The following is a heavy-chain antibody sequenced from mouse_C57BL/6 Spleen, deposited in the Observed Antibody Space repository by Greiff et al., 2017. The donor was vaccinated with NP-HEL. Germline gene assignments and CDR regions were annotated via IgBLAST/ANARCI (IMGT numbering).Heavy chain of an antibody. CDR2: ISSGGDYI. Sequence: DVMLVESGEGLVKPGGSLKLSCAASGFTFSSYAMSWVRQTPEKRLEWVAYISSGGDYIYYVDTVKGRFTISRDNARNTLYLQMSSLKSEDTALYYCTREGLLRGYFDYWGQGTTLTVSS. D-gene: IGHD2-3*01. J-gene: IGHJ2*01. CDR1: GFTFSSYA. V-gene: IGHV5-9-1*02. CDR3: TREGLLRGYFDY.